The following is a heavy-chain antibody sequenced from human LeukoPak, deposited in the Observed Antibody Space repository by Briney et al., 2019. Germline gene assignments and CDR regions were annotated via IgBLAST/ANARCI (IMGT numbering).Heavy chain of an antibody. CDR1: GFTFSSYE. V-gene: IGHV3-48*03. CDR2: ISSSGSTI. CDR3: ARHNPLWGY. J-gene: IGHJ4*02. Sequence: PGGSLRLSCAASGFTFSSYEMNWVRQAPGKGLEWVSYISSSGSTIYYADSVKGRFTISRDNAKNSLYLQMKNLRAEDTALYYCARHNPLWGYWGQGTLVTVSS. D-gene: IGHD1-14*01.